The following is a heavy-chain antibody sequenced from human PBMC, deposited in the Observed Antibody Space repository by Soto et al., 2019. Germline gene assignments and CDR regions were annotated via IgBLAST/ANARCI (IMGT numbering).Heavy chain of an antibody. CDR2: IWYDGSNK. V-gene: IGHV3-33*01. Sequence: GGSLRLSCAASGFTFSSYGMHWVRQAPGKGLEWVAVIWYDGSNKYYADSVKGRFTISRDNSKNTLYLQMNSLRAEGTAVYYCARDWIAVRGVTSWFDPWGQGTLVTVSS. CDR3: ARDWIAVRGVTSWFDP. D-gene: IGHD3-10*01. J-gene: IGHJ5*02. CDR1: GFTFSSYG.